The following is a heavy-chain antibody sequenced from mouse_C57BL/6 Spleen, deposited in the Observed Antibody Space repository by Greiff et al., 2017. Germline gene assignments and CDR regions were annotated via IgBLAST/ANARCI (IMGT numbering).Heavy chain of an antibody. CDR1: GFSLTSYG. Sequence: VHLVESGPGLVQPSQSLSITCTVSGFSLTSYGVHWVRQSPGQGLEWLGVIWSGGSTDYNAAFISRLSISKDNSKNQVFFKMNSLRADDTAIYYCARKSLDGAMDYWGQGTSLTVSS. J-gene: IGHJ4*01. CDR3: ARKSLDGAMDY. D-gene: IGHD2-3*01. V-gene: IGHV2-2*01. CDR2: IWSGGST.